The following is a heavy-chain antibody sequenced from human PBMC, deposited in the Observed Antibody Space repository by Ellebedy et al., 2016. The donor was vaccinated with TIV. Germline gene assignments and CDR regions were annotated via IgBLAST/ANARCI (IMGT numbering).Heavy chain of an antibody. CDR1: GFPLSYYW. CDR2: IKPDGSDK. D-gene: IGHD2-2*03. CDR3: VRGSGYCTSNTYSDN. V-gene: IGHV3-7*03. Sequence: GESLKIPCAASGFPLSYYWMSSVRHAPGKGLEWLAHIKPDGSDKNYMDSVKGRFSISRDNSKNSLYLQMDSLTAEDTAVYYCVRGSGYCTSNTYSDNWGQGTLVTVSS. J-gene: IGHJ4*02.